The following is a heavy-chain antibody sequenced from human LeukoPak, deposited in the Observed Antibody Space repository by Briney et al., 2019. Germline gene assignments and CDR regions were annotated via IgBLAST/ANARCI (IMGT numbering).Heavy chain of an antibody. CDR3: ARDHGYSYEPYYYGMDV. V-gene: IGHV3-33*01. CDR2: IWYDGSNK. J-gene: IGHJ6*02. Sequence: GGSLRLSCAASGFTFSSYGMHWVRQAPGKGLEWVAVIWYDGSNKYYADSVKGRFTISRDNSKNTLYLQMNGLRAEDTAVYYCARDHGYSYEPYYYGMDVWGQGTTVTVSS. D-gene: IGHD5-18*01. CDR1: GFTFSSYG.